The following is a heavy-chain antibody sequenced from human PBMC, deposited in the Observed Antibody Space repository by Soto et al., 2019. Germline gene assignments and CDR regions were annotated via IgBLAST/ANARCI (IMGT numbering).Heavy chain of an antibody. J-gene: IGHJ4*02. Sequence: GGSLRLSCAASGFTFSSYAMSWVRQAPGKGLEWVSAISGSGGSTYYADSVKGRFTISRDNSKNTLYLQMNSLRAEDTAVYYCAKSPYDILPGYLGSFHYWGQGPLVTVSS. CDR3: AKSPYDILPGYLGSFHY. D-gene: IGHD3-9*01. V-gene: IGHV3-23*01. CDR1: GFTFSSYA. CDR2: ISGSGGST.